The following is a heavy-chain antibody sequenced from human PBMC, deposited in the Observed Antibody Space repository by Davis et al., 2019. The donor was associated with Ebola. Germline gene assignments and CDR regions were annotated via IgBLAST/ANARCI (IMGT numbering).Heavy chain of an antibody. J-gene: IGHJ5*02. CDR1: GYTFTGYY. Sequence: AASVTVSCKASGYTFTGYYMHWVRQAPGQGLEWMGGIIPIFGTANYAQKFQGRVTITADESTSTAYMELSSLRSEDTAVYYCARGYYGGLSHKWFEPWGQGTLVTVSS. D-gene: IGHD3-10*01. CDR3: ARGYYGGLSHKWFEP. CDR2: IIPIFGTA. V-gene: IGHV1-69*13.